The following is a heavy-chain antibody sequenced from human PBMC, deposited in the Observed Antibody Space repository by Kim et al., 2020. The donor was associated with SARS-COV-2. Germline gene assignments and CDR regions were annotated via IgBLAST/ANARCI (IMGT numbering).Heavy chain of an antibody. D-gene: IGHD3-3*01. Sequence: GGSLRLSCAASGFTVSSNYMSWVRQAPGKGLEWVSAFYSGGTTSYTDSVKGRFTITRDNSKNTLYLQMNSLRVEDTAVYYCASDYYDFCGGSFVNWGQGTLVTVSS. J-gene: IGHJ4*02. V-gene: IGHV3-66*01. CDR1: GFTVSSNY. CDR3: ASDYYDFCGGSFVN. CDR2: FYSGGTT.